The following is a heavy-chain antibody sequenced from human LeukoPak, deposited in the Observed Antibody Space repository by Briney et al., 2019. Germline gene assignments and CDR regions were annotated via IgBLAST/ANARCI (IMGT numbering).Heavy chain of an antibody. CDR3: AKDSQGSGRTDYMDV. CDR2: ISGSGSTT. Sequence: GGSLRLSCAASGFTFSSYAMNWVRQAPGKGLEWVSAISGSGSTTYYADSVKGRFTISRDNAKNSLYLQMNSLRAEDTALYYCAKDSQGSGRTDYMDVWGKGTTVTISS. CDR1: GFTFSSYA. D-gene: IGHD3-10*01. J-gene: IGHJ6*03. V-gene: IGHV3-23*01.